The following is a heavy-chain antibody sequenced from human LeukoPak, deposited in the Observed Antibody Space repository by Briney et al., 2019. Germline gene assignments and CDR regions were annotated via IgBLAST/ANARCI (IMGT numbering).Heavy chain of an antibody. CDR1: GFTFRSYG. Sequence: GRSLRLSCAASGFTFRSYGMYWVRQAPGKGLEWVVVIWYDGSNKYYADSVKGRFTISRDNSKNTLYVQMNSLRAEDTAVYYCATVRGASGSYYIDYWGQGTLVTVSS. CDR2: IWYDGSNK. CDR3: ATVRGASGSYYIDY. D-gene: IGHD1-26*01. J-gene: IGHJ4*02. V-gene: IGHV3-33*01.